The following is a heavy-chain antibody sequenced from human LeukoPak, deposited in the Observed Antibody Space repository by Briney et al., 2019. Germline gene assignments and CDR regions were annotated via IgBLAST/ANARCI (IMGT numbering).Heavy chain of an antibody. CDR3: ARDGRADTAMVTAV. CDR1: GGSVRGGNYY. J-gene: IGHJ4*02. V-gene: IGHV4-61*01. Sequence: PSETLSLTCTVSGGSVRGGNYYWSWIRQPPGKGLEWIGYIYYSGSTNYNPSLKSRVTISVDTSLNQFSLKLSSVTAADTAVYYCARDGRADTAMVTAVWGQGTLVTVSS. D-gene: IGHD5-18*01. CDR2: IYYSGST.